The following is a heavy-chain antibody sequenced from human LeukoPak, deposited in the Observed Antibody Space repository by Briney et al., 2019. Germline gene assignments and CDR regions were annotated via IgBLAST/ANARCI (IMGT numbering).Heavy chain of an antibody. CDR3: ARDGGYGDYVE. CDR1: RFTFSSYW. Sequence: GGSLRLSCAASRFTFSSYWMSWVRQAPGKGLEWVANIKQDGSEKYYVDSVKGRFTISRDNAKNSLYLQMNSLRAEDTAVYYCARDGGYGDYVEWGQGTLVTVSS. CDR2: IKQDGSEK. D-gene: IGHD4-17*01. J-gene: IGHJ4*02. V-gene: IGHV3-7*01.